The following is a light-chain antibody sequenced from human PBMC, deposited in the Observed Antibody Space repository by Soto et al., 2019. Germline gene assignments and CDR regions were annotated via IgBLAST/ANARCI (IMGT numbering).Light chain of an antibody. CDR1: QGISSY. J-gene: IGKJ1*01. CDR3: QQYYSYPPT. V-gene: IGKV1-8*01. Sequence: ALRMIQSPSPFPSSTRDRVTIPCRAGQGISSYLAWYQQKPGKAPKLLIYAASTLQSGVPSRFSGSGSGTDFTLTISCLQSEDFATYYCQQYYSYPPTFGQGTKVDIK. CDR2: AAS.